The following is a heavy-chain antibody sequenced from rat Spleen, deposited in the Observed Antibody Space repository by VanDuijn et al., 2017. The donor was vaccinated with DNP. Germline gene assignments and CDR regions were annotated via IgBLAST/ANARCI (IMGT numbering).Heavy chain of an antibody. D-gene: IGHD1-12*03. CDR1: GFSLTSYG. CDR2: ITSNGGAT. V-gene: IGHV5-31*01. J-gene: IGHJ4*01. Sequence: VQLKESGPGLVQPSRTLSLTCTVSGFSLTSYGVSWVRQPPGKGLEWLASITSNGGATYYLDSVKGRFTISRDDAQDTLYLQMNSLKSEDTATYYCAREGDYYDGYGDALDAWGQGTSVTVAS. CDR3: AREGDYYDGYGDALDA.